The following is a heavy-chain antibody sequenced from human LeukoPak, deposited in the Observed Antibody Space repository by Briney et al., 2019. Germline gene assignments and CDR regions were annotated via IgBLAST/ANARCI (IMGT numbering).Heavy chain of an antibody. V-gene: IGHV3-53*01. Sequence: GGSLRLSCAASGFTFSSYSMNWVRQAPGKGLEWVSVIYKNAITFHADTVKGRFTISRDNSKNTLYLQMNNLRADDTAVYYCTRSLRVRGVPDYMDVWGKGTTVTVS. J-gene: IGHJ6*03. CDR2: IYKNAIT. D-gene: IGHD3-10*01. CDR1: GFTFSSYS. CDR3: TRSLRVRGVPDYMDV.